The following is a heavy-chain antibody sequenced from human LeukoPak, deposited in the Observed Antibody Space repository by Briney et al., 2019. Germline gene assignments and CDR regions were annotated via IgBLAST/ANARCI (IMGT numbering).Heavy chain of an antibody. CDR2: ISGSGGST. J-gene: IGHJ5*02. D-gene: IGHD3-10*01. Sequence: PGRSLRLSCTASGFTFGDYAMSWVRQAPGKGLEWVSAISGSGGSTYYADSVKGRFTISRDNSKNTLYLQMNSLRAEDTAVYYCAPARLLNWFDPWGQGTLVTVSS. CDR3: APARLLNWFDP. CDR1: GFTFGDYA. V-gene: IGHV3-23*01.